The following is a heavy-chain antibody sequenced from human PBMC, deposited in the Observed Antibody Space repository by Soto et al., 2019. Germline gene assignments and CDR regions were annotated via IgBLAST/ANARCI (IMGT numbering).Heavy chain of an antibody. CDR1: GGSISSYY. CDR3: ARVARYYDFWSGYFDY. CDR2: IYYSGST. Sequence: SETLSLTCTVSGGSISSYYWSWIRHPPGKGLEWIGYIYYSGSTNYNPSLKSRVTISVDTSKNQFSLKLSSVTAADTAVYYCARVARYYDFWSGYFDYWGQGTLVTVS. V-gene: IGHV4-59*01. J-gene: IGHJ4*02. D-gene: IGHD3-3*01.